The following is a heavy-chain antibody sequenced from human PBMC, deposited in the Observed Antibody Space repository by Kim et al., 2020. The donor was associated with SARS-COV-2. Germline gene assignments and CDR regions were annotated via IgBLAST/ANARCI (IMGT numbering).Heavy chain of an antibody. J-gene: IGHJ4*02. V-gene: IGHV4-39*07. CDR3: ARDPRIAAGPDVDV. D-gene: IGHD6-13*01. Sequence: NPPLKSRVKLSVDTSKNQFSRKLGSVTAADTAYYYCARDPRIAAGPDVDVWCQGTLVTVSS.